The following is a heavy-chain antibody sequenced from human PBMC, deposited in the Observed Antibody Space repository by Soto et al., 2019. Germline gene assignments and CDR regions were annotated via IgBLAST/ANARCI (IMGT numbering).Heavy chain of an antibody. CDR1: GFTFSSYA. J-gene: IGHJ4*02. CDR2: ISGSGGST. V-gene: IGHV3-23*01. Sequence: GGSLRLSCAASGFTFSSYAMSWVRQAPGKGLEWVSAISGSGGSTYYADSVKGRFTISRDNSKNTLYLQMNSLRAEDTAVYYCAKDPQKPYYYDSSGYYYDYWGQGTLVTVSS. CDR3: AKDPQKPYYYDSSGYYYDY. D-gene: IGHD3-22*01.